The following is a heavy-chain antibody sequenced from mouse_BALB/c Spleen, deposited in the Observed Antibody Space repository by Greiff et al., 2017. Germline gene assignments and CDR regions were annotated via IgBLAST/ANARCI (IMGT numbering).Heavy chain of an antibody. V-gene: IGHV1S81*02. CDR1: GYTFTSYY. CDR3: TRVKEGAMDY. J-gene: IGHJ4*01. CDR2: INPSNGGT. Sequence: VQLQESGAELVKPGASVKLSCKASGYTFTSYYMYWVKQRPGQGLEWIGEINPSNGGTNFNEKFKSKATLTVDKSSSTAYMQLSSLTSEDSAVYYCTRVKEGAMDYWGQGTSVTVSS.